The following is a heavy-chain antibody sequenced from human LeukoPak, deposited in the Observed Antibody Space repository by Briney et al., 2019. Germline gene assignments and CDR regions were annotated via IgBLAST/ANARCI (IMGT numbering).Heavy chain of an antibody. CDR3: ARDRYDYNYYYYGMDV. J-gene: IGHJ6*02. D-gene: IGHD4-11*01. Sequence: GASVKVSCKASGYTFTGYYMHWVRQAPGQGLEWMGRINPNSGGTNYAQKFQGRVTMTRDTSISTAYMELSRLRSDDTAVYYCARDRYDYNYYYYGMDVWGQGTTVTVSS. CDR1: GYTFTGYY. V-gene: IGHV1-2*06. CDR2: INPNSGGT.